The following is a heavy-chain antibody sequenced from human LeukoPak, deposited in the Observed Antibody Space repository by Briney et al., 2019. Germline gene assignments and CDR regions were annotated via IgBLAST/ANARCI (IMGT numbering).Heavy chain of an antibody. CDR1: GGSISSYY. Sequence: SETLSLTCTVSGGSISSYYWSWIRQPPGKGLEWIGYIYYSGSTNYNPSLKSRVTISVDTSKNQFSLKLSSVTAADTAVYYCASMTGTGAVDYWGQGTLVTVSS. D-gene: IGHD1-20*01. CDR2: IYYSGST. J-gene: IGHJ4*02. CDR3: ASMTGTGAVDY. V-gene: IGHV4-59*01.